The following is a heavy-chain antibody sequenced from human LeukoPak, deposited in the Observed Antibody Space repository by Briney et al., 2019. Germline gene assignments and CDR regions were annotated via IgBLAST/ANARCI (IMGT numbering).Heavy chain of an antibody. CDR1: GYSFSNYW. CDR2: IYPGDSNT. V-gene: IGHV5-51*01. D-gene: IGHD2-21*02. J-gene: IGHJ4*02. CDR3: ARQPLVRDCGGDCEFDY. Sequence: KTGESLKISCKGSGYSFSNYWIGWVRQMPGKGLEWMGIIYPGDSNTRYSPSFQGQVTISADKSISTAYLQWTSLKASDTAIYYCARQPLVRDCGGDCEFDYWGQGTRVSASS.